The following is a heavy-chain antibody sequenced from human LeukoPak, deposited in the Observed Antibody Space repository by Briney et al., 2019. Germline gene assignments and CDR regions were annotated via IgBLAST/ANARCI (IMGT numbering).Heavy chain of an antibody. CDR1: GFTFSVYY. V-gene: IGHV3-11*01. J-gene: IGHJ4*02. CDR2: ISSSGSTI. CDR3: ARGQSDDYGDYWDY. D-gene: IGHD4-17*01. Sequence: MPGGSLRLSCAASGFTFSVYYMSWIRQAPGKGLEWVSYISSSGSTIYYADSVKGRFTISRDNAKNSLYLQMNSLRAEDTAVYYCARGQSDDYGDYWDYWGQGTLVTVSS.